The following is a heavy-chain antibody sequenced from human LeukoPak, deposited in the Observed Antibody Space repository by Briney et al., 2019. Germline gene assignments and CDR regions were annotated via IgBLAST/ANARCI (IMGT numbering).Heavy chain of an antibody. Sequence: ASVKVSCKASGYTFTNYYIHWVRQAPGQGLEWMGSINPGGGSTTYSQKFQGRVTMTRDTSTSTVYMELNNLRSEDTALYYCARARTGDSDYWGQGTLVTVSS. J-gene: IGHJ4*02. CDR3: ARARTGDSDY. V-gene: IGHV1-46*01. CDR1: GYTFTNYY. D-gene: IGHD7-27*01. CDR2: INPGGGST.